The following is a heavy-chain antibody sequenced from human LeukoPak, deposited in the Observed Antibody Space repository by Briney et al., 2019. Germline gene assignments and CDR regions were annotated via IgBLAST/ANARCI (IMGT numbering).Heavy chain of an antibody. CDR2: IIPIFGTA. D-gene: IGHD3-3*01. J-gene: IGHJ3*02. Sequence: ASVKVSCKASGGTFSSYAISWVRQAPGQGLEWMGRIIPIFGTANYAQKFQVRVTITTDESTSTAYMELSSLRSEDTAVYYCAEDSITIFGVVIVAFDIWGQGTMVTVSS. CDR3: AEDSITIFGVVIVAFDI. V-gene: IGHV1-69*05. CDR1: GGTFSSYA.